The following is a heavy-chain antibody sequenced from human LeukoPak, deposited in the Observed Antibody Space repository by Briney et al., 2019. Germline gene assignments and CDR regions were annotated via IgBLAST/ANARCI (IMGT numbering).Heavy chain of an antibody. CDR3: AKYYVDRSVRPAYYFDY. Sequence: GGSLRLSCAASGFTFSSYWMHWVRQAPGKGLEWVSAISGSGGSTYYADSVKGRFTISRDNSKNTLYLQMNSLRAEDTAVYYCAKYYVDRSVRPAYYFDYWGQGTLVTVSS. CDR1: GFTFSSYW. V-gene: IGHV3-23*01. CDR2: ISGSGGST. D-gene: IGHD3-16*01. J-gene: IGHJ4*02.